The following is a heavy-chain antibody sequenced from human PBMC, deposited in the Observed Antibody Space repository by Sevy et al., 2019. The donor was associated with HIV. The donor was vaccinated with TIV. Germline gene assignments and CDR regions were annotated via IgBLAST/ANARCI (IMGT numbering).Heavy chain of an antibody. CDR3: TRGRSGTYGWFDP. V-gene: IGHV3-74*01. CDR2: LNGDGSSA. Sequence: GGSLRLSCAASGFTFSSHWMHWVRQAPGKGLVWVSRLNGDGSSASYADFVQGRFTISRDNGKNTVYLQISSLTADDTAVYYCTRGRSGTYGWFDPWGQGTLVTVSS. D-gene: IGHD6-19*01. J-gene: IGHJ5*02. CDR1: GFTFSSHW.